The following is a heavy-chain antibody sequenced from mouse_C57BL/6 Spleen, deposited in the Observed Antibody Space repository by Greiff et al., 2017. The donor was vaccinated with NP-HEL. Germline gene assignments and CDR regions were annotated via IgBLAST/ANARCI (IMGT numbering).Heavy chain of an antibody. CDR1: GYTFTSYW. CDR3: ARRGGIGYFDY. Sequence: VQLQQPGAELVRPGSSVKLSCKASGYTFTSYWMHWVKQRPIQGLEWIGNIDPSDSETHYNQKFKDKATLTVDKSSSTAYMQLSSLTSEDSAVYYCARRGGIGYFDYWGQGTTLTVSS. J-gene: IGHJ2*01. V-gene: IGHV1-52*01. D-gene: IGHD1-1*02. CDR2: IDPSDSET.